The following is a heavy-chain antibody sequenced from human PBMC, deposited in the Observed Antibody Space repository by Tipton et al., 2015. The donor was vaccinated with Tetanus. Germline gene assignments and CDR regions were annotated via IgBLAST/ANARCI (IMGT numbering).Heavy chain of an antibody. CDR2: IFYSGNS. CDR3: ARGAYSYDSSGYYYLLDP. CDR1: GDSGSRHY. J-gene: IGHJ5*02. V-gene: IGHV4-59*02. D-gene: IGHD3-22*01. Sequence: GLVKPSETLSLTCSVSGDSGSRHYWSWSRQPPGKALEWLGVIFYSGNSISNPSFRIRITMSVYTSRTLFSLTLNAVTAADTAVYYGARGAYSYDSSGYYYLLDPWGQGTLVTVSS.